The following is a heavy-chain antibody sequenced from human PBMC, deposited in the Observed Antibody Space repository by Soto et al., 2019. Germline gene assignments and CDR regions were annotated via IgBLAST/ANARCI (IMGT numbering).Heavy chain of an antibody. CDR2: VSGGGFST. V-gene: IGHV3-23*01. Sequence: GCSLKLSCAASGFTFSSYATSCVRQAPGKGLEWVSGVSGGGFSTYYADSVKGRFTVSRDNSKNTLYLQMNSLRAEDTAVYYCAKDRDYDSYFDYWGQGTLVTVSS. CDR1: GFTFSSYA. J-gene: IGHJ4*02. D-gene: IGHD3-22*01. CDR3: AKDRDYDSYFDY.